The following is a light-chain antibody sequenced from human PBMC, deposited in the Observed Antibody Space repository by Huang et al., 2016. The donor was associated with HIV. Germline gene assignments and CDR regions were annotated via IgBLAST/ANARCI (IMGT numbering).Light chain of an antibody. CDR3: HQYDASSGT. Sequence: DIQMTQSPFTLSASVGDSVTITCRVSQTITGWLARYQQKPGKAPKILIYKASTLETGVPSRFSGSGSVAEFTLTISSLQPDDFATYYCHQYDASSGTFGQGTKVEIK. J-gene: IGKJ1*01. V-gene: IGKV1-5*03. CDR1: QTITGW. CDR2: KAS.